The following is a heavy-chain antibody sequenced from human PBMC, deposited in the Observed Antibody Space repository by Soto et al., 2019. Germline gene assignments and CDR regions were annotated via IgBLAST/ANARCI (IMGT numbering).Heavy chain of an antibody. J-gene: IGHJ5*02. V-gene: IGHV3-30*02. CDR2: IKYDGSNT. CDR3: ATGTSYCSGGSCYGWFDP. Sequence: GGSLRLSCASSGFTSSSYWMSWVRQAPGKGLEWVAIIKYDGSNTYYVDSVRGRFTISRDNSKDTLYLQMHSLRSEDTAVYYCATGTSYCSGGSCYGWFDPWGQGTLVTVSS. D-gene: IGHD2-15*01. CDR1: GFTSSSYW.